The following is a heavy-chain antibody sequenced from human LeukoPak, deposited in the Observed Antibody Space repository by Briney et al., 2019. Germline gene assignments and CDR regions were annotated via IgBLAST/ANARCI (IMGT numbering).Heavy chain of an antibody. Sequence: GGSLRLSCAASGFTFSSYWMSWVRQAPGKGLEWVANIKQDGSEKYYVDSVKGRFTISRDNAKNSLYLQMNSLRAEDTAVFYCATDQDHGYFRHWGQGSLVTVSS. V-gene: IGHV3-7*01. CDR2: IKQDGSEK. CDR1: GFTFSSYW. J-gene: IGHJ1*01. CDR3: ATDQDHGYFRH. D-gene: IGHD4-17*01.